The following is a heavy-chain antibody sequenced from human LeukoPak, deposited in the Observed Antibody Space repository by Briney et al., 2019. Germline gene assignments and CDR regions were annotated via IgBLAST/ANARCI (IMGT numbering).Heavy chain of an antibody. D-gene: IGHD5-12*01. CDR3: ARNSYSGYGVYDS. J-gene: IGHJ5*01. V-gene: IGHV3-48*01. Sequence: GGSLRLSCAASGFTFSSYSMNWVRQAPGKGLEWVSYISTSSSTIYYADSVKGRFTMSRSNAKDSLYLQMNSLRAEDTAVYYCARNSYSGYGVYDSWGQGTLVTVSS. CDR2: ISTSSSTI. CDR1: GFTFSSYS.